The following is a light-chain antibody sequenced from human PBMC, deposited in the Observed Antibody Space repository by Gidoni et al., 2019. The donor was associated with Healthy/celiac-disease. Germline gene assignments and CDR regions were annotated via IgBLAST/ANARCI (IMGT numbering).Light chain of an antibody. CDR1: SSDVGCYNY. V-gene: IGLV2-8*01. Sequence: QSALTQPPSASGSPGQSVTISCTGTSSDVGCYNYVSWYQQHPGKAPILMIYEVSKRPSGVPDRFSGSKSGNTASLTVSGLQAEDEADYYCSSYAGSNQGVFGGGTKLTVL. CDR2: EVS. J-gene: IGLJ2*01. CDR3: SSYAGSNQGV.